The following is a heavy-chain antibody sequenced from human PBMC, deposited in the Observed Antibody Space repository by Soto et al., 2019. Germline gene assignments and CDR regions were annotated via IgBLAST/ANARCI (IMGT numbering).Heavy chain of an antibody. Sequence: GGSLRLSCAASGFTFSNAWMNWVRQAPGKGLEWVGRIKSKTDGGTTDYAAPVKGRFTISRDDSKNTLYLQMNSLKTEDTAVYYCTTGPYSGSYLYYFDYWGQGTLVTVSS. CDR3: TTGPYSGSYLYYFDY. CDR1: GFTFSNAW. CDR2: IKSKTDGGTT. V-gene: IGHV3-15*07. J-gene: IGHJ4*02. D-gene: IGHD1-26*01.